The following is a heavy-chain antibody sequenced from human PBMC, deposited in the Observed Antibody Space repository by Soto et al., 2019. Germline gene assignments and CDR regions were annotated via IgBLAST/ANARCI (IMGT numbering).Heavy chain of an antibody. CDR3: SKDITDTAMGSQAFDI. J-gene: IGHJ3*02. D-gene: IGHD5-18*01. V-gene: IGHV3-43*02. Sequence: GGSLRLSCAASGFTFDDYAMHWVRQAPGKGLEWVSLISGDGGSTYYADSVKGRFTISRDNSKNSLYLQMNSLRTEDTALYYCSKDITDTAMGSQAFDIWGQGTMVTVSS. CDR1: GFTFDDYA. CDR2: ISGDGGST.